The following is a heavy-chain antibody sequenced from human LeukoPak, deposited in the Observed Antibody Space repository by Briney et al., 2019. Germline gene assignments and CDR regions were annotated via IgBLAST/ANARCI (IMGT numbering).Heavy chain of an antibody. J-gene: IGHJ4*02. V-gene: IGHV1-2*02. CDR1: RYSFTGYY. CDR2: INSNSGGT. CDR3: ARSPHILTGENFDY. Sequence: APVTVSCKPSRYSFTGYYLHGVRQAPGQGLEWMGWINSNSGGTNFAQKFQDRVSMTRDTSISTAYMQLSRLRSDDTAVYYCARSPHILTGENFDYWGQGTLLTVSS. D-gene: IGHD3-9*01.